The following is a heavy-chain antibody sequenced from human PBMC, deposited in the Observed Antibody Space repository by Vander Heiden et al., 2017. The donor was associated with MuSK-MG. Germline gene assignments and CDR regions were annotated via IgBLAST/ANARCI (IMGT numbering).Heavy chain of an antibody. V-gene: IGHV3-30-3*01. J-gene: IGHJ4*02. CDR2: ISYDGSNK. CDR3: ARDRATMVREAFGY. D-gene: IGHD3-10*01. CDR1: AFTFRSYA. Sequence: QVQLVESGGGVVEPGRSLRPSWAAAAFTFRSYAMHWVRQAPGKGLEWVAVISYDGSNKYYADSVKGRFTISRDNSKNTLYLQMNSLRAEDTAVYYCARDRATMVREAFGYWGQGTLVTVSS.